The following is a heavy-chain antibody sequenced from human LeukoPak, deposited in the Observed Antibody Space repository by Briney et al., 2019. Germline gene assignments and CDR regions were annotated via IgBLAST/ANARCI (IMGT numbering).Heavy chain of an antibody. V-gene: IGHV1-8*01. CDR1: GYTFTSYD. CDR3: ARVKATYYYDSSGYLNPDY. Sequence: ASVKVSCKASGYTFTSYDINWVRQATGQGLEWMGWMNPNSGNTGYAQKFQGRVTMTGNTSISTAYMELSSLRSEDTAVYYCARVKATYYYDSSGYLNPDYWGRGTLVTVSS. D-gene: IGHD3-22*01. J-gene: IGHJ4*02. CDR2: MNPNSGNT.